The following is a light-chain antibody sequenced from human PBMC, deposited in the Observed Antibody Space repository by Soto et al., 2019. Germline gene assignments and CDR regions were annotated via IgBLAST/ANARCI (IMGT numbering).Light chain of an antibody. CDR2: GAS. V-gene: IGKV3-20*01. CDR3: QQYGDSPRT. J-gene: IGKJ1*01. CDR1: QSVSSY. Sequence: EIVLTQSPGTLSLSPGERATLSCRASQSVSSYLAWFQQKPGQAPRLLIHGASSRATGIPDRFSGSGSGTDFTLTISRLEPEDFAVYYCQQYGDSPRTFGQGTKVEI.